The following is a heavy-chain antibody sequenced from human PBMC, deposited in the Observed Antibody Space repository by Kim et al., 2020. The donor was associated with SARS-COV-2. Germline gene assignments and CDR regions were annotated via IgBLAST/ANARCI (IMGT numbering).Heavy chain of an antibody. Sequence: SETLSLTCTVSGGSISTYYCSWIRQPPGKGLEWIGYIYYSGSTKYNPSLKSRVTISVDTSKNQFSLKVRSVTAADTAVYYFAREIGMAGHNWIDPWGQGTLVTVSS. J-gene: IGHJ5*02. CDR2: IYYSGST. D-gene: IGHD6-13*01. V-gene: IGHV4-59*13. CDR1: GGSISTYY. CDR3: AREIGMAGHNWIDP.